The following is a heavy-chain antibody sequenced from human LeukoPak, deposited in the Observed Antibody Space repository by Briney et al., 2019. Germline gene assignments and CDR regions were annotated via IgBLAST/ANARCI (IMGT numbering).Heavy chain of an antibody. V-gene: IGHV3-33*01. J-gene: IGHJ3*02. CDR2: VWYDGSNK. D-gene: IGHD2-8*02. CDR1: RFNFSNYG. CDR3: ARFGTVDAFDM. Sequence: GGSLRLPCAASRFNFSNYGMHWVRQAPGKGLEWVAVVWYDGSNKYYADSVKGRFTISRDNSKNTLYLQMNSLRAEDTAVYYCARFGTVDAFDMWGQGTMVTVSS.